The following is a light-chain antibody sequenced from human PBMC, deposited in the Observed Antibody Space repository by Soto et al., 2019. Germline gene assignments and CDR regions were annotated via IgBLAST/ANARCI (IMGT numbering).Light chain of an antibody. CDR2: GPS. CDR1: QSVSYN. V-gene: IGKV3-15*01. Sequence: EIVMTQSPGTLSVSPGERVTLSCRASQSVSYNLAWYQQKPGQAPRLLIYGPSTRATGIPARFSGSGSGTEFTLTISSLQSEDFALYYCQQYNNWPRTFGQGTKVDIK. CDR3: QQYNNWPRT. J-gene: IGKJ1*01.